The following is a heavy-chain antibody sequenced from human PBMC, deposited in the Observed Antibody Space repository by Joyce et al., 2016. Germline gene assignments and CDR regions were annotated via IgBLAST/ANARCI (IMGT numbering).Heavy chain of an antibody. Sequence: DVQLVQSGAEVKKPGESLNISCKASGYTYTGYWIAWVRQMPGKGLEWMGMIYPGDSDTTYSPSFQGQVTISVDKSISTAYLQWSTLKASDTAIYYCARATIAPRTRAFDIWGQGTMVIVSS. CDR1: GYTYTGYW. CDR2: IYPGDSDT. V-gene: IGHV5-51*01. CDR3: ARATIAPRTRAFDI. J-gene: IGHJ3*02. D-gene: IGHD6-6*01.